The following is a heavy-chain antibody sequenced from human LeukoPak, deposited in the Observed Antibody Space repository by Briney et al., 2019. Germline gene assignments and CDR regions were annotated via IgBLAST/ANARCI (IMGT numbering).Heavy chain of an antibody. J-gene: IGHJ3*02. CDR2: IIPIFGKA. Sequence: SVKVSCKASGGTFSSYAISWVRQAPGQGLEWMGGIIPIFGKAKYAQKVQGRVTMSTDESTSTAYMELSSLRSEDTAVYYCAREGGITVFGVAQPGGAFDIWGQGTMVTVSS. V-gene: IGHV1-69*05. D-gene: IGHD3-3*01. CDR1: GGTFSSYA. CDR3: AREGGITVFGVAQPGGAFDI.